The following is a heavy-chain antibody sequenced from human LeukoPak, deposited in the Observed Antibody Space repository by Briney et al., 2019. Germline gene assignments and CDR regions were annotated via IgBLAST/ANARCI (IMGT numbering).Heavy chain of an antibody. CDR1: GFTFSTYG. Sequence: RRSLRLSCATSGFTFSTYGMHWVRQAPGKGLEWVTIISYDGTNKYYADSVKGRFTISRDNSKNTLDLQMDSLRAEDTAVYYCAKDLAPHRDGSHHGADAWGQGTLVTVSS. CDR2: ISYDGTNK. D-gene: IGHD5-24*01. CDR3: AKDLAPHRDGSHHGADA. V-gene: IGHV3-30*18. J-gene: IGHJ5*02.